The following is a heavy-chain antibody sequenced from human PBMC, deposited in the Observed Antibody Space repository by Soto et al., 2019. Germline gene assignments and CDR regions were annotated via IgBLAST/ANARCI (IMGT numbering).Heavy chain of an antibody. D-gene: IGHD3-10*01. CDR1: GFTFSSNA. V-gene: IGHV3-23*01. Sequence: EVQLLESGGGLVQPGGSLRLSCAASGFTFSSNARSWVRQAQGRGLEWVSTISGSGGNTYYADSVKGRFTFSRDNSKNTLYLQMNSLRAEDTAVYYCAKVRASYYYGSGSYGVWGQGTLVTVSS. CDR3: AKVRASYYYGSGSYGV. J-gene: IGHJ4*02. CDR2: ISGSGGNT.